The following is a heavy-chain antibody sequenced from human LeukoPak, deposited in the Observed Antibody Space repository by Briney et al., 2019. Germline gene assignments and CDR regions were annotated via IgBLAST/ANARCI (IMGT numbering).Heavy chain of an antibody. Sequence: GGSLRLSCTVSGFTVSSNSMSWVRQAPGKGLEWVSFIYSDNTHYSDSVKGRFTISRDNSKNTLYLQMNSLRAEDTAVYYCAKPTGVNTVTAPFEYWGQGTLGTVSS. CDR2: IYSDNT. V-gene: IGHV3-53*01. D-gene: IGHD4-17*01. CDR3: AKPTGVNTVTAPFEY. CDR1: GFTVSSNS. J-gene: IGHJ4*02.